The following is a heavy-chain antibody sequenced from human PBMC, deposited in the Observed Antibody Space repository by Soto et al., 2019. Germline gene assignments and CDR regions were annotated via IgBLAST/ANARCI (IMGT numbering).Heavy chain of an antibody. J-gene: IGHJ3*02. CDR3: ARGGPRITMIVVVMADAFHI. CDR2: ISAYNGNT. Sequence: ASVKVSCKGSGYTFTSYGISWVRQAPGQGLEWMGWISAYNGNTNYALKLQGRVTMTTDTSTSTAYMELRSLRSDDTAVYYCARGGPRITMIVVVMADAFHIWGQGTMVTVSS. CDR1: GYTFTSYG. D-gene: IGHD3-22*01. V-gene: IGHV1-18*01.